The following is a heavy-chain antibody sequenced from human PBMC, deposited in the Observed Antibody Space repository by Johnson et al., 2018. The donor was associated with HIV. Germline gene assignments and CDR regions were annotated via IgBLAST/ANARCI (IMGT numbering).Heavy chain of an antibody. V-gene: IGHV3-7*01. D-gene: IGHD7-27*01. CDR1: GFTFSSYW. CDR3: ARDEGLGIRGNAFDI. Sequence: VQLVESGGGLVQPGGSLRLSCAASGFTFSSYWMSWVRQAPGKGLECVANIKQDGSEKYYVDSVKGRFTISRDNSKNTLYLQMNSLRAEDTAVYYCARDEGLGIRGNAFDIWGQGTMVTVSS. CDR2: IKQDGSEK. J-gene: IGHJ3*02.